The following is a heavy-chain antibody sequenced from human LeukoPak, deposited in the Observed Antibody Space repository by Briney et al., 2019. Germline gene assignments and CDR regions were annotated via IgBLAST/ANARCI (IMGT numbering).Heavy chain of an antibody. CDR1: GFTVSSNE. D-gene: IGHD1-26*01. Sequence: GGSLRLSCAASGFTVSSNEMSWVRQAPGKGLEWVSSISGGSTYYADSVKGRFTISRDNSKNTLYLQMNSLRAEDTAVYYCAKDQRSGSYYHLFDYWGQGTLVTVSS. CDR2: ISGGST. V-gene: IGHV3-38-3*01. CDR3: AKDQRSGSYYHLFDY. J-gene: IGHJ4*02.